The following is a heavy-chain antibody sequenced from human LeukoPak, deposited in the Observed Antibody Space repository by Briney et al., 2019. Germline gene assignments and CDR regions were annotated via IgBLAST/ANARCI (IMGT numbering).Heavy chain of an antibody. V-gene: IGHV4-39*07. CDR2: IYYSGST. CDR1: GGSISSSSYY. D-gene: IGHD3-16*01. Sequence: PSETLSLTCTVSGGSISSSSYYWGWIRQPPGKGLEWIGSIYYSGSTYYNPSLKSRVTISVDKSKNQFSLKLSSVTAAGTAVYYCARAGEAERLKNWFDPWGQGTLVTVSS. CDR3: ARAGEAERLKNWFDP. J-gene: IGHJ5*02.